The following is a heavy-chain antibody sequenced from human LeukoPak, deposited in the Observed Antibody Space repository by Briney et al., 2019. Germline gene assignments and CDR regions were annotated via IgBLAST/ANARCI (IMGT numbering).Heavy chain of an antibody. CDR2: ISWNSGSI. CDR3: AKDIRYSSGWVQQTAFDI. V-gene: IGHV3-9*01. Sequence: PRGSLRLSCAASGFTFDDYAMHWVRQAPGKGLEWVSGISWNSGSIGYADSVKGRFTISRDNAKNSLYLQMNSLRAEDTALYYCAKDIRYSSGWVQQTAFDIWGQGTMVTVSS. D-gene: IGHD6-19*01. J-gene: IGHJ3*02. CDR1: GFTFDDYA.